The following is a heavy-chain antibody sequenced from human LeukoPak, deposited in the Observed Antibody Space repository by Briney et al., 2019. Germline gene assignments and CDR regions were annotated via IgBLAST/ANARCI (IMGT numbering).Heavy chain of an antibody. CDR2: INKDGSGK. V-gene: IGHV3-7*01. CDR1: GFIFSNYW. CDR3: ARDPRTVRI. J-gene: IGHJ4*02. Sequence: PGGSLRLSCEGSGFIFSNYWMNWVRQAPGKGLEWVANINKDGSGKYYLESVKGRFTISRDNAKNLLYLQMDSLRVEDTAIYYCARDPRTVRIWGQGTLVTVSS. D-gene: IGHD1-1*01.